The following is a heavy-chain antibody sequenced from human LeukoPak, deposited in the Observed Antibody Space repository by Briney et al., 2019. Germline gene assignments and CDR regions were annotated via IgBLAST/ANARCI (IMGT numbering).Heavy chain of an antibody. CDR3: ASFLQARGY. Sequence: PGGSLRLSCAASGFTVSSNHMNWVRQTPGKGLEWVSVIYSDGSTYYADSVKGRFTISRDNSKNTLYLQMNSLRVEDTAVYYCASFLQARGYWGQGTLVTVSS. V-gene: IGHV3-53*01. D-gene: IGHD3-10*01. CDR2: IYSDGST. J-gene: IGHJ4*02. CDR1: GFTVSSNH.